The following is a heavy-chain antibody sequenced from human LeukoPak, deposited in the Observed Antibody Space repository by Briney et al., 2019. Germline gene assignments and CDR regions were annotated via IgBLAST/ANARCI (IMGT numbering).Heavy chain of an antibody. CDR1: GYTFTSYD. D-gene: IGHD4-11*01. CDR2: MNPNSGNT. V-gene: IGHV1-8*03. Sequence: ASVKVSCKASGYTFTSYDINWVRQATGQGLEWMGWMNPNSGNTGYAQKFQGRVTITTDESTSTAYMELSSLRSEDTAVYYCARGGDYSNYGSVRFDPWGQGTLVTVSS. CDR3: ARGGDYSNYGSVRFDP. J-gene: IGHJ5*02.